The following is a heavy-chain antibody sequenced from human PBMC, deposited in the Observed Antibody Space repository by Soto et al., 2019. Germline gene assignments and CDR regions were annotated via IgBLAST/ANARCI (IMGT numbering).Heavy chain of an antibody. D-gene: IGHD6-19*01. V-gene: IGHV3-30-3*01. CDR2: ISYGGSNK. J-gene: IGHJ5*02. CDR3: ASSRWYRSSWFDP. CDR1: GFTFSSYA. Sequence: QVQLVESGGGVVQPGRSLRLSCAASGFTFSSYAMHWVRQAPGKGLEWVAVISYGGSNKYYADSVKGRFTISRDNSKNTLDLQMNSRSAEDTAVDYWASSRWYRSSWFDPWGQGTLVTVSS.